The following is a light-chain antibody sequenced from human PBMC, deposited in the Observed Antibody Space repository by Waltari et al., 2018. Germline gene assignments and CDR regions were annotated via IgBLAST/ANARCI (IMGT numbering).Light chain of an antibody. CDR3: CSYLGSNTWV. CDR1: SSGAGNYDL. Sequence: QSALTQPASVSGSPGPSITIPCTGTSSGAGNYDLVSWYQHHPGRAPKLIIYGANERPSGVSNRFSDSKSGIAASLTISGLQAEDEADYYCCSYLGSNTWVFGGGTKLTVL. V-gene: IGLV2-23*01. J-gene: IGLJ2*01. CDR2: GAN.